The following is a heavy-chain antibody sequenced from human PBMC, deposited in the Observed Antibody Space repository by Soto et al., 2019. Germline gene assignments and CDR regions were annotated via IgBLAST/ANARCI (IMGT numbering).Heavy chain of an antibody. V-gene: IGHV3-64D*06. CDR3: VKGSGYQYYYYHYGMDV. J-gene: IGHJ6*02. CDR1: GFTFSSYA. D-gene: IGHD3-3*01. CDR2: ISSNGGST. Sequence: PGGSLRLSCSASGFTFSSYAMHWVRQAPGKGLEYVSAISSNGGSTYYADSVEGRFTISRDNSKNTLYLQMSSLRAGDTAVYYCVKGSGYQYYYYHYGMDVWGQGTTVTVSS.